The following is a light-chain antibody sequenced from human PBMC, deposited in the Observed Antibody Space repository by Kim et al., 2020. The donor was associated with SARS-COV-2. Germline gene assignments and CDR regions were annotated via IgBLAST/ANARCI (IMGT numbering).Light chain of an antibody. CDR1: SSNIGSNY. V-gene: IGLV1-47*01. CDR3: AAWDDSLSGWV. Sequence: ELTQPPSASGTPGQRVTISCSGSSSNIGSNYVYWYQQLPGTAPKLLIYKNNQRPSGVPDRFSGSKSGTSASLAISGLRSEDEADYYCAAWDDSLSGWVFGGGTQLTVL. CDR2: KNN. J-gene: IGLJ3*02.